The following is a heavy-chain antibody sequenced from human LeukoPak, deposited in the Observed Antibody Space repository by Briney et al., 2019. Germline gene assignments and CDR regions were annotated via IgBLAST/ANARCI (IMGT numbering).Heavy chain of an antibody. CDR2: ISGGGGGT. D-gene: IGHD2-21*02. V-gene: IGHV3-23*01. J-gene: IGHJ4*02. CDR3: ARGGDLDY. CDR1: GFILSTHA. Sequence: GGSLRLSCAASGFILSTHAMSWVRQAPGKGLEWVSGISGGGGGTYFADSVKGRFTISRDNAKNSLYLQMNSLRAEDTAVYYCARGGDLDYWGQGTLVTVSS.